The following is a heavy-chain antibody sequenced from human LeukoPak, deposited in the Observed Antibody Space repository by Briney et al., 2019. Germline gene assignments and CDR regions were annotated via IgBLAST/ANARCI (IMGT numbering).Heavy chain of an antibody. D-gene: IGHD3-22*01. Sequence: GGSLRLSCAASGFTFSSYAMHWVRQAPGKGLEWVAVISYDGSNKYYADSVKGRFTISRDNSKNTLYLQMNSLRAEDTAVYYCASYLRGDYYESSGGDAFDIWGQGTMVTVSS. J-gene: IGHJ3*02. CDR2: ISYDGSNK. CDR3: ASYLRGDYYESSGGDAFDI. CDR1: GFTFSSYA. V-gene: IGHV3-30*04.